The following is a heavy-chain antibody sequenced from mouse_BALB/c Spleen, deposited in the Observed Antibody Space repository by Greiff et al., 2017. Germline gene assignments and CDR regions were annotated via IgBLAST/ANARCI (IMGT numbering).Heavy chain of an antibody. V-gene: IGHV1-87*01. CDR3: ARATMMGAMDY. CDR2: IYPGDGDT. CDR1: GYTFISYW. J-gene: IGHJ4*01. D-gene: IGHD2-3*01. Sequence: VQLQQSGAELARPGASVKLSCKASGYTFISYWMQWVKQRPGQGLEWIGAIYPGDGDTRYTQKFKGKATLTADKSSSTAYMQLSSLTSEDTAVYYCARATMMGAMDYWGQGTSVTVSS.